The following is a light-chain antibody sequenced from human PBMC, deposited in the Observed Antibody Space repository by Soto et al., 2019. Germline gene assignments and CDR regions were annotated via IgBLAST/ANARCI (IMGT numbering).Light chain of an antibody. CDR3: QQYHKSTHWT. Sequence: EIVMKQSPATLSVSPGERATLSCRASESVSSNLAWYQQKPGQAPRLLIYGASTRATGIPASFNGSGSGTAFTLTISSLQSEDFAVDYCQQYHKSTHWTFGQGNKLEIK. CDR1: ESVSSN. CDR2: GAS. J-gene: IGKJ1*01. V-gene: IGKV3-15*01.